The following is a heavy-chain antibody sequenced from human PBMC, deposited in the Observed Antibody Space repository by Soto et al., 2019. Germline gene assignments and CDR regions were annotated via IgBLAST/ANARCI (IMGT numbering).Heavy chain of an antibody. Sequence: SETLSLTCTVSGGSVSSGSYYWSWIRQPPGKGLEWIGYIYYSGSTNYNPSLKSRVTISVDTSKNQFSLKLSSVTAADTAVYYCARDKGEYGMDVWGQGTTVT. CDR1: GGSVSSGSYY. CDR2: IYYSGST. V-gene: IGHV4-61*01. J-gene: IGHJ6*02. CDR3: ARDKGEYGMDV.